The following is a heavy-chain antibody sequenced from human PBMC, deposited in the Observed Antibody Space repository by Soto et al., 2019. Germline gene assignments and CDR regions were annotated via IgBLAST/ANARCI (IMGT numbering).Heavy chain of an antibody. CDR3: TRHTVDY. V-gene: IGHV3-73*01. J-gene: IGHJ4*02. CDR1: GFTFSASA. CDR2: IRSKANNYAT. Sequence: EVQLVESGGGLVQPGGSLKLSCAASGFTFSASAMHWLRQTSGKGLEWVGRIRSKANNYATEYAASVKGRFTISKDDSKNTAYLQMNSLKTEDTAVYYGTRHTVDYWGQGTLVTVSS.